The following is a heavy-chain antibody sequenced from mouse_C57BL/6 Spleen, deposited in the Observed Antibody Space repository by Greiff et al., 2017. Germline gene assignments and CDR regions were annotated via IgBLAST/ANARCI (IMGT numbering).Heavy chain of an antibody. D-gene: IGHD2-1*01. CDR2: INPNNGGT. Sequence: EVQLQQSGPELVKPGASVKIPCKASGYTFTDYNMDWVKQSHGKSLEWIGDINPNNGGTIYNQSFKGKATLTVDKSSSTAYMELRSLTSEDTAVYYCARSGGIYYGNGFAYWGQGTLVTVSA. J-gene: IGHJ3*01. V-gene: IGHV1-18*01. CDR3: ARSGGIYYGNGFAY. CDR1: GYTFTDYN.